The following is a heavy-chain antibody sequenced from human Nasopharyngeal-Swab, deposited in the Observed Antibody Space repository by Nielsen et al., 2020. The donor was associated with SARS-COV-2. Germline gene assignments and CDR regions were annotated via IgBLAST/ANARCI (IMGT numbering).Heavy chain of an antibody. V-gene: IGHV3-33*01. D-gene: IGHD3-9*01. J-gene: IGHJ5*02. CDR1: GSTFSSYG. Sequence: GESLKISCAASGSTFSSYGMHWVRQAPGKGLEWVAVIWYDGSNKYYADSVKGRFTISRDNSKNTLYLQMNSLRDEDTAVYYCARDGLTYYDILTGYSWFDPWGQGNLVTVSS. CDR2: IWYDGSNK. CDR3: ARDGLTYYDILTGYSWFDP.